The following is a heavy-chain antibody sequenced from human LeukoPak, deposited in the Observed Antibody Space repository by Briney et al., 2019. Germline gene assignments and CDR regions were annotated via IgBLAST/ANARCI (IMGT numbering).Heavy chain of an antibody. CDR2: IIPILGIA. CDR1: GGTFSSYA. V-gene: IGHV1-69*04. CDR3: ARVPTAVDTAMVTAY. Sequence: GSSVKVCCKASGGTFSSYAISWVRQAPGQGLEWMGRIIPILGIANYAQKFQGRVTITADKSTSTAYMELSSLRSEDTAVYYCARVPTAVDTAMVTAYWGQGTLATVSS. J-gene: IGHJ4*02. D-gene: IGHD5-18*01.